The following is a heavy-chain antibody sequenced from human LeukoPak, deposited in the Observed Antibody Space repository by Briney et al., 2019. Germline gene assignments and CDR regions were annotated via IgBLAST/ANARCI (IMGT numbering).Heavy chain of an antibody. CDR3: ATSIVGFTYDEHFQH. J-gene: IGHJ1*01. V-gene: IGHV3-53*01. Sequence: GGSLRLSCAASGFTVSSNYMSWVRQAPGKGLEWVSVIYSGGSTYYADSVKGRFTISRDNSKNTLYLQLNSLRVEDTAVYYCATSIVGFTYDEHFQHWGQGTLATVSS. CDR1: GFTVSSNY. CDR2: IYSGGST. D-gene: IGHD1-26*01.